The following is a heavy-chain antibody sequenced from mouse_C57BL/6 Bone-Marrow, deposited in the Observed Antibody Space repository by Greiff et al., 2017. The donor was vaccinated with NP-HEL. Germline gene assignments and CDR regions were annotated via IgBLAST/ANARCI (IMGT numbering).Heavy chain of an antibody. CDR3: ARDFLNFGY. V-gene: IGHV1-82*01. CDR1: GYAFSSSW. CDR2: IYPGDGDT. Sequence: QVQLQQSGPELVKPGASVKISCKASGYAFSSSWMNWVKQRPGKGLEWIGRIYPGDGDTNYNGKFKGKATLTADRSSSTAYMQLSSLTSEDSAVYFCARDFLNFGYWGQGTTLTVSS. J-gene: IGHJ2*01.